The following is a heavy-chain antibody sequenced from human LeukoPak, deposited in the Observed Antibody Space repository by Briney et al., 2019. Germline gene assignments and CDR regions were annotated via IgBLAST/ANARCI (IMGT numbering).Heavy chain of an antibody. CDR1: GFTVSSDY. CDR3: ATTLHSGYYDLY. V-gene: IGHV3-23*01. J-gene: IGHJ4*02. Sequence: GGSLRLSCAASGFTVSSDYMSWVRQAPGKGLEWVSGIGGSGAGTYYAVSVKGRFTISRDNSKNTLYLQMNSLRAEDTAVYYCATTLHSGYYDLYWGQGTLVIVSS. D-gene: IGHD3-22*01. CDR2: IGGSGAGT.